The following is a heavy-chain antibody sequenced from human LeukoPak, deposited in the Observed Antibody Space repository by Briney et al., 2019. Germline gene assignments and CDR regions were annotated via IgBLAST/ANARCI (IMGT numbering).Heavy chain of an antibody. J-gene: IGHJ4*02. CDR1: GFMFSNYD. V-gene: IGHV3-64*01. Sequence: GGSLRLSCAASGFMFSNYDMHWVRQAPGKGLEYASHISTNGGSTYYAISVKGRFTISRDNSKNTLYLQMGSLRAEDMAVYYCARGRGYIYGYDYWGRGTLVTVSS. CDR3: ARGRGYIYGYDY. D-gene: IGHD5-18*01. CDR2: ISTNGGST.